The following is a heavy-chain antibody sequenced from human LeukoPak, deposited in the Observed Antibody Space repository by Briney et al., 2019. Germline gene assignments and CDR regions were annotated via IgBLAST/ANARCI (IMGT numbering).Heavy chain of an antibody. Sequence: GGSLRLSCAASGFTSSNYGMSWVRQAPGKGLEWVTVISINGGRTYYADSVKGRFTISRDNSKNTLYLQMNSLRAGDRAIYYWAKGRGAMVTTFDYWGQGNLVIVSS. D-gene: IGHD4-17*01. CDR1: GFTSSNYG. J-gene: IGHJ4*02. CDR3: AKGRGAMVTTFDY. V-gene: IGHV3-23*05. CDR2: ISINGGRT.